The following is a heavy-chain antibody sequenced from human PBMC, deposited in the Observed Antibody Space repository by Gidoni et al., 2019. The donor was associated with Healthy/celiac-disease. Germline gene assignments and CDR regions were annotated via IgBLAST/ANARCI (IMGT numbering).Heavy chain of an antibody. CDR1: GGSVSSGSYY. J-gene: IGHJ4*02. CDR2: IYYSGST. D-gene: IGHD6-13*01. Sequence: QVQLQESGPGLVKPSETLSLTCTVSGGSVSSGSYYWSWIRQPPGKGLEWIGYIYYSGSTNYNPSLKSRVTISVDTSKNQFSLKLSSVTAADTAVYYCASYSPRIAAAGFDYWGQGTLVTVSS. CDR3: ASYSPRIAAAGFDY. V-gene: IGHV4-61*01.